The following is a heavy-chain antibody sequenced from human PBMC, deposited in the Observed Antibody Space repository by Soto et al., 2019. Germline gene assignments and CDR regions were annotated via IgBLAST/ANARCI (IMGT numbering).Heavy chain of an antibody. CDR2: IYYSGST. CDR3: ARAHAGLRFSFDY. CDR1: GGSISSYY. V-gene: IGHV4-59*01. J-gene: IGHJ4*02. Sequence: QVQLQESGPGLVKPSETLSLTCTVSGGSISSYYWSWIRQPPGKGLEWIGYIYYSGSTNYNPSLKTRATISVDTSKNQFSLKLSSVTAADTAVYYCARAHAGLRFSFDYWGQGTLVTVSS. D-gene: IGHD5-12*01.